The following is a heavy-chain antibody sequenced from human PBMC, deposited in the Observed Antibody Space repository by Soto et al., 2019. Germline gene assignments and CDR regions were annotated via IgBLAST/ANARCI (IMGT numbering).Heavy chain of an antibody. D-gene: IGHD2-2*01. J-gene: IGHJ6*02. CDR3: AREDRDRETGLVPAAIGGMDV. Sequence: QVQLVQSGAEVKKTGSSVKVSCKASGGTFSRYSITWVRQAPGHGLEWIGRIIPIFGIASYAQKFQGRVTITADESTSTAYMELSSLRSDDTAVYYCAREDRDRETGLVPAAIGGMDVWGQGTTVTVSS. CDR2: IIPIFGIA. CDR1: GGTFSRYS. V-gene: IGHV1-69*08.